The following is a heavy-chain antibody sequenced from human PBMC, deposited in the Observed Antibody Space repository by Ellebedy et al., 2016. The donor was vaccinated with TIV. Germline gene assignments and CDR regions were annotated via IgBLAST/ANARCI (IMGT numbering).Heavy chain of an antibody. J-gene: IGHJ6*02. CDR3: ARGGVTAAMDV. CDR2: MNSDGSTI. V-gene: IGHV3-74*01. D-gene: IGHD2-2*01. Sequence: GESLKISCAASGFTFSNYWMHWVRQAPGKGLVWVSQMNSDGSTIRNAGYVKGRFTISRDKAKNTLYLQMNSLRADDTAVYYCARGGVTAAMDVWGQGATVTVSS. CDR1: GFTFSNYW.